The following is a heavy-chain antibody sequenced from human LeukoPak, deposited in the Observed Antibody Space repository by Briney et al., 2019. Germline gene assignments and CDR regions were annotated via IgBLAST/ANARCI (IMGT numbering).Heavy chain of an antibody. V-gene: IGHV4-4*07. Sequence: SETLSLTCTVSGGSISSYYWSWIRQPAGKGLEWIGRIYTSGSTNYNPSLKSRVTMSVDTSKNQFSLKLSSVTAADTAVYYCARAQAPYSSSPGYYFDYWGQGTLVTVSS. CDR3: ARAQAPYSSSPGYYFDY. J-gene: IGHJ4*02. CDR1: GGSISSYY. CDR2: IYTSGST. D-gene: IGHD6-6*01.